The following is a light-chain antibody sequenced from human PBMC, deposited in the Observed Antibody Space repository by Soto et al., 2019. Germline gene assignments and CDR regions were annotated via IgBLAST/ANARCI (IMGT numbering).Light chain of an antibody. CDR3: QQLNSYPQG. V-gene: IGKV1-9*01. CDR2: AAS. Sequence: DIQLTQSPSFLSASVGDRVTITCRASQGISSFLAWYQQRPGKAPKLLIYAASTLQSGVPSRFIGSGSGTEFTLTVSSLQPEDFATYYCQQLNSYPQGFGPGTKVDIK. CDR1: QGISSF. J-gene: IGKJ3*01.